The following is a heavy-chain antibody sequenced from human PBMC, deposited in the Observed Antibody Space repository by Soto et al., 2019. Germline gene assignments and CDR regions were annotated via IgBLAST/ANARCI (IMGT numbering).Heavy chain of an antibody. CDR3: ARYRPVQLERRQNYYGMDV. CDR1: GGTFRSYA. CDR2: IIPIFGTA. J-gene: IGHJ6*02. D-gene: IGHD1-1*01. V-gene: IGHV1-69*01. Sequence: QVQLVQSGAEVKKPGSSGKVSCKASGGTFRSYAISWVRQAPGQGLEWMGGIIPIFGTANYAQKFQGRVTMTADESTSTAYMELSSLRYEDTAVYYCARYRPVQLERRQNYYGMDVWGQGTTVTVSS.